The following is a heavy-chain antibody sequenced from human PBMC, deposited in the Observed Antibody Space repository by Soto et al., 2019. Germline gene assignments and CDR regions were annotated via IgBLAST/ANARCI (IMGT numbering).Heavy chain of an antibody. D-gene: IGHD5-12*01. V-gene: IGHV3-33*01. CDR2: IWYDGSNK. CDR1: GFTFSSYG. CDR3: ARVRGLRQRLIDY. Sequence: GGSLRLSCAASGFTFSSYGMHWVRQAPGKGLEWVAVIWYDGSNKYYADSVKGRFTISRDNSKNTLYLQMNSLRAEDTAVYYCARVRGLRQRLIDYWGQGTLVTVSS. J-gene: IGHJ4*02.